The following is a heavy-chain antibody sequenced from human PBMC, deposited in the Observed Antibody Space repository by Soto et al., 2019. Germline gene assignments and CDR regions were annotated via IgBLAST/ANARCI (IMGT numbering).Heavy chain of an antibody. CDR2: INSDGSST. V-gene: IGHV3-74*01. CDR3: ARGVTATTGSWY. D-gene: IGHD1-26*01. CDR1: GLTFSNHW. Sequence: EVQLVESGGGLVQPGGSLRLSCAGSGLTFSNHWMHWVRQAPGKGLVWVSRINSDGSSTSYADSVKGRFTISRDNAKNTLYLTMTSLRAEDTAVYYCARGVTATTGSWYWGQVTLVIVSS. J-gene: IGHJ4*02.